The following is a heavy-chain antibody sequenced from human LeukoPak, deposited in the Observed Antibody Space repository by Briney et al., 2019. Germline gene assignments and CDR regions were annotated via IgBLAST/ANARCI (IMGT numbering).Heavy chain of an antibody. J-gene: IGHJ4*02. CDR2: INHSGST. CDR3: ARGPISIFDY. Sequence: PSETLSLTCAVYGGSFSGYYWSWVRQPPGKGLEWIGEINHSGSTNYNPSLKSRVTISVDTSKNQFSLKLSSVTAADTAVYYCARGPISIFDYWGQGTLVTVSS. V-gene: IGHV4-34*01. CDR1: GGSFSGYY. D-gene: IGHD3-9*01.